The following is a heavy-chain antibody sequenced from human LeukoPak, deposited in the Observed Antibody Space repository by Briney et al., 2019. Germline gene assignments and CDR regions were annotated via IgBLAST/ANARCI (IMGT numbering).Heavy chain of an antibody. CDR2: IIPILGIA. CDR3: ARAEGLWQGPHYFDH. D-gene: IGHD2-21*01. Sequence: SVKVSCKASGGTFSSYAISWVRQAPGQGLEWMGRIIPILGIANYAQKFQGRVTITADKSTSTAYMELSSLRSEDTAVYYCARAEGLWQGPHYFDHWGQGTLVTVSS. CDR1: GGTFSSYA. J-gene: IGHJ4*02. V-gene: IGHV1-69*04.